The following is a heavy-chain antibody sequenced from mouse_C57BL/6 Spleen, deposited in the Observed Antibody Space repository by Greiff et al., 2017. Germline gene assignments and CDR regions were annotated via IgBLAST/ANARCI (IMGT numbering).Heavy chain of an antibody. CDR2: IYPGSGNT. J-gene: IGHJ4*01. Sequence: VKLMESGAELVRPGASVKLSCKASGYTFTDYYINWVKQRPGQGLEWIARIYPGSGNTYYNEKFKGKATLTAEKSSSTAYMQLSSLTSEDSAVYFCARGYYGSSYAMDYWGQGTSVTVSS. CDR3: ARGYYGSSYAMDY. V-gene: IGHV1-76*01. D-gene: IGHD1-1*01. CDR1: GYTFTDYY.